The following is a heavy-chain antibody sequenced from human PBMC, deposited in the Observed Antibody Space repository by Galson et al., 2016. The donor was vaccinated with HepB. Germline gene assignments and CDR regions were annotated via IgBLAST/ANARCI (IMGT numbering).Heavy chain of an antibody. J-gene: IGHJ4*02. CDR2: IVAGNGDT. CDR1: GVTFSTSA. D-gene: IGHD6-13*01. V-gene: IGHV1-58*01. CDR3: AARGNSWPYY. Sequence: SVKVSCKASGVTFSTSAVQWVRQARGQHLEWIGWIVAGNGDTKYAQKFQERVTITRDMSTRTAYMEVSSLTSEDTAVYYCAARGNSWPYYWGQGTLVTVSA.